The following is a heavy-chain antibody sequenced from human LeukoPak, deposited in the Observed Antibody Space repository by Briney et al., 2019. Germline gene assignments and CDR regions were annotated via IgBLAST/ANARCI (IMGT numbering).Heavy chain of an antibody. D-gene: IGHD3-22*01. CDR3: AREGDYYDSSGYLLRDAFDI. J-gene: IGHJ3*02. CDR1: GYTFTNYF. CDR2: INPSGGGT. V-gene: IGHV1-46*01. Sequence: GASVKVSCKASGYTFTNYFMHWVRQAPGQGLEWMGVINPSGGGTTYAQRFQGRVTMTRDTSTSTVHMELSSLRSEDTAVYYCAREGDYYDSSGYLLRDAFDIWGQGTMVTVSS.